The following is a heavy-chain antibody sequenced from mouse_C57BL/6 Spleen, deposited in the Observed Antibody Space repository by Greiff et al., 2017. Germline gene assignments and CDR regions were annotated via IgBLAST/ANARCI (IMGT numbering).Heavy chain of an antibody. CDR3: TTWGTVGDY. D-gene: IGHD1-1*01. CDR2: IDPENGDT. J-gene: IGHJ2*01. CDR1: GFNIKDDY. Sequence: VQLKQSGAELVRPGASVKLSCTASGFNIKDDYMHWVKQRPEQGLEWIGWIDPENGDTEYASKFQGKATITADTSSNTAYLQLSSLTSEDTAVYYCTTWGTVGDYWGQGTTLTVSS. V-gene: IGHV14-4*01.